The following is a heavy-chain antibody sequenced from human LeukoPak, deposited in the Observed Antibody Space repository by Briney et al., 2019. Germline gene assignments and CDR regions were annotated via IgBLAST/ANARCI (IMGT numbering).Heavy chain of an antibody. Sequence: PGGSLRLSCAASGFTLSSYWMSWVRQAPEKGLEWVANINQDGSEKYYVDSVKGRFTISRDNAKNSLDLQMNSLRAEDTAVYFCASLSTGDAFDYWGQGTLVTVSS. CDR2: INQDGSEK. CDR1: GFTLSSYW. J-gene: IGHJ4*02. V-gene: IGHV3-7*01. CDR3: ASLSTGDAFDY. D-gene: IGHD1-1*01.